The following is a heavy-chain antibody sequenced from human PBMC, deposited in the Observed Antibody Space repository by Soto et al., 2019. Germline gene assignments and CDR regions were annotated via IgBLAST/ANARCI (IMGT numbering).Heavy chain of an antibody. J-gene: IGHJ4*02. CDR1: GFTFGDYA. D-gene: IGHD3-16*02. Sequence: GGSLRLSCTASGFTFGDYAMSWFRQAPGKGLEWVGFIRSKAYGGTTEYAASVKGRFTISRDDSKSIAYLQMNSLKTEDTAVYYCTRDGDYDYVWGSYRYFVDYWGQGTLVTVSS. CDR2: IRSKAYGGTT. V-gene: IGHV3-49*03. CDR3: TRDGDYDYVWGSYRYFVDY.